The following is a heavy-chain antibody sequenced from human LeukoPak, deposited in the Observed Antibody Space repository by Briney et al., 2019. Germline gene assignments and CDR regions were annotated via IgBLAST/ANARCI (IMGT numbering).Heavy chain of an antibody. Sequence: PGGSLRLSCAASGFTFSSSGMHWVRQASGKGLEWVAVILYNGSNKYYADSVKGRFTISRDNSKNTLYLQMNSLRVEDTAVYYCARAGGYCSGGSCYRGYSWFDPWGQGTLVTVSS. D-gene: IGHD2-15*01. J-gene: IGHJ5*02. V-gene: IGHV3-33*01. CDR2: ILYNGSNK. CDR3: ARAGGYCSGGSCYRGYSWFDP. CDR1: GFTFSSSG.